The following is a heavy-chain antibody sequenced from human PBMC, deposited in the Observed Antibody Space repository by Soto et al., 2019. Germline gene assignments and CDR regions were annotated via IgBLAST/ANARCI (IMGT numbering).Heavy chain of an antibody. CDR3: ARGGYNNYYYYGMDV. D-gene: IGHD6-25*01. Sequence: ASVKVSCKASGYTFTSYYMHWVRQAPGQGLEWMGIINPSGGSTSYAQKFQGRVTMTRDTSTSTVYMELSSLRSEDTAVYYCARGGYNNYYYYGMDVWGQGTTVTVSS. CDR2: INPSGGST. CDR1: GYTFTSYY. V-gene: IGHV1-46*01. J-gene: IGHJ6*02.